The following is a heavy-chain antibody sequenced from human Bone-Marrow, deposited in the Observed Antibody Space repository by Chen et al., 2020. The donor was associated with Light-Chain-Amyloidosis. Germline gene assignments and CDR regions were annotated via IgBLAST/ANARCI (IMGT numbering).Heavy chain of an antibody. J-gene: IGHJ3*02. CDR3: ARALRDDFETKGRDPSDI. V-gene: IGHV4-38-2*01. D-gene: IGHD2-21*02. CDR2: VWHSGNT. CDR1: GYSVSSGYY. Sequence: QVRLQESGPGLVKPSETLSLTCAVSGYSVSSGYYWAWIRQPPGKGLEWIGSVWHSGNTYYNPSLKGGVTISLGTSKNHFSLKLGSVTAVDTAVYYCARALRDDFETKGRDPSDIWGQGTMVTVSS.